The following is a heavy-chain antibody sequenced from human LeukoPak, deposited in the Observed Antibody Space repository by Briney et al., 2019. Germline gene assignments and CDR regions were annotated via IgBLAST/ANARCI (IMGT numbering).Heavy chain of an antibody. V-gene: IGHV3-33*01. CDR2: IWYDGSNK. CDR1: GFTFSSYG. D-gene: IGHD5-24*01. CDR3: ARGGYNLDY. J-gene: IGHJ4*02. Sequence: GGSLRLACAASGFTFSSYGMHWGRQAPGRGLGGVAVIWYDGSNKYYADSVKGRFTISRDNSKNTLYLQMNRLRAEDTAVYYCARGGYNLDYWGQGTLVTVSS.